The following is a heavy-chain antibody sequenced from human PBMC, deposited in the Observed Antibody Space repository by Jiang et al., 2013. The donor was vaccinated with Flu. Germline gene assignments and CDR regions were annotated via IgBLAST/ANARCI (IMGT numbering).Heavy chain of an antibody. J-gene: IGHJ4*02. V-gene: IGHV3-13*01. D-gene: IGHD3-22*01. CDR2: IGTAGDT. CDR3: ARGTDYYDSSGYPFDY. Sequence: SAIGTAGDTYYPGSVKGRFTISRENAKNSLYLQMNSLRAGDTAVYYCARGTDYYDSSGYPFDYWGQGTLVTVSS.